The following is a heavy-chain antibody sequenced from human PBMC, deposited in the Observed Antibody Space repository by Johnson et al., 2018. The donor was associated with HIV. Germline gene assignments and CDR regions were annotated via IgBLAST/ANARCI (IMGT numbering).Heavy chain of an antibody. CDR1: GFTFSSYG. Sequence: QVQLVESGGGVVQPGRSLRLSCAESGFTFSSYGMHWVRQAPGKGLEWVAFISYDGSNKYYADSVKGRFTISRDNSKNTFYLQMNSLRTEDTALYYCARDRTSYGWIHDAFDIWGRGTMVTVSS. J-gene: IGHJ3*02. D-gene: IGHD3-16*02. CDR2: ISYDGSNK. V-gene: IGHV3-30*19. CDR3: ARDRTSYGWIHDAFDI.